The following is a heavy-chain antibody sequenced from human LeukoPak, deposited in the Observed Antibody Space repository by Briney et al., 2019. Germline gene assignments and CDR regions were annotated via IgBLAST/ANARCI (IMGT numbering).Heavy chain of an antibody. CDR1: GGSISSYY. CDR3: ARCNHGGIFDY. CDR2: IYYSGST. V-gene: IGHV4-59*12. D-gene: IGHD1-14*01. J-gene: IGHJ4*02. Sequence: PSETLSLTCTVSGGSISSYYWSWIRQPPGKGLEWIGYIYYSGSTNYNPSLKSRVTISVDRSKNQFSLKLSSVTAADTAVYYCARCNHGGIFDYWGQGTLVTVSS.